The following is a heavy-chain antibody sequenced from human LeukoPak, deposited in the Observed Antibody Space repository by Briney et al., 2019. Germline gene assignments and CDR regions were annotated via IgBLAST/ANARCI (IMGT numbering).Heavy chain of an antibody. CDR3: ARGARYGDYYCDF. CDR1: NYNYSYYT. J-gene: IGHJ4*02. V-gene: IGHV1-18*01. D-gene: IGHD4-17*01. CDR2: LRHKNGDT. Sequence: ASVKVSCKASNYNYSYYTINWVRQAPGQGLEWMGWLRHKNGDTNHAQRFQGRVTMTTETSTTTAYMDLRNLTPDSTAVDFCARGARYGDYYCDFWGQGTLVTVSS.